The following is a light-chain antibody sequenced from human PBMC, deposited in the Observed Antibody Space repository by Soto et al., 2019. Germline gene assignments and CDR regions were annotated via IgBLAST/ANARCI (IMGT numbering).Light chain of an antibody. J-gene: IGKJ1*01. Sequence: DIQLTQPPSTLSASIGERVTITCRSSQSISSWLAWYQQKPGKAPKLLIYDASSLESGVPSRFSGSGSGTEFTLTISSLQPDDFATYYCQQYNSYSEAFGQGTKVDI. V-gene: IGKV1-5*01. CDR2: DAS. CDR3: QQYNSYSEA. CDR1: QSISSW.